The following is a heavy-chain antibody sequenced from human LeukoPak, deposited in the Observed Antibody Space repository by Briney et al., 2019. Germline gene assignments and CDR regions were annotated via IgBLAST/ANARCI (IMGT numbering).Heavy chain of an antibody. J-gene: IGHJ4*02. V-gene: IGHV1-2*02. CDR3: ARSITIFGVASNYFDY. Sequence: ASVKVSCKASGYTFTGYYMHWVRQAPGQGLEWMGWINPNSGGTNYAQKFQGRVTMTRDTSISTAYMELRSLRSDDTAVYYCARSITIFGVASNYFDYWGQGTLVTVSS. CDR2: INPNSGGT. D-gene: IGHD3-3*01. CDR1: GYTFTGYY.